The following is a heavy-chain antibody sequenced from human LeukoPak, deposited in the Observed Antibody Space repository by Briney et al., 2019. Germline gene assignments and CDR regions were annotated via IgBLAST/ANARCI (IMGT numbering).Heavy chain of an antibody. CDR1: GYTFTGYY. J-gene: IGHJ4*02. D-gene: IGHD3-10*01. Sequence: ASVKVSCKASGYTFTGYYMHWVRQAPGQGLEWMGWIKPNSGGTNYAQKFQGRVTITRDTSISTAYMELSRLRSDDTAVYYCASSTMVRGVPFDYWGQGTLVTVSS. CDR2: IKPNSGGT. CDR3: ASSTMVRGVPFDY. V-gene: IGHV1-2*02.